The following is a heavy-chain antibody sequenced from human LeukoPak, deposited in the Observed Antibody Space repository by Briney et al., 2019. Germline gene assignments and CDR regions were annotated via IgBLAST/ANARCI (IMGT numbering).Heavy chain of an antibody. J-gene: IGHJ4*02. Sequence: PGGSLRLSCAASGFSFRSCGMQWVRQAPGKGLEWVALIYYDGSNKNYADSVKGRFTISRDNSKNALYLQMNSLRAEDTAVYYCATLRSDSSGWYYFDYWGQGTLVTVSS. CDR3: ATLRSDSSGWYYFDY. D-gene: IGHD6-19*01. V-gene: IGHV3-33*01. CDR1: GFSFRSCG. CDR2: IYYDGSNK.